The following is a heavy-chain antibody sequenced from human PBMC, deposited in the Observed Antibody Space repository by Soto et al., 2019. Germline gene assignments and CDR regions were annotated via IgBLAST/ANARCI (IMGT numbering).Heavy chain of an antibody. CDR3: ARERVLWFGDGYYGMDV. D-gene: IGHD3-10*01. CDR2: INAGNGNT. J-gene: IGHJ6*02. Sequence: APVTVSCKASGYTFTSYAIPWVREAPGQRLEWMGWINAGNGNTKYSQKFQGRVTITRDTYASSAYMELSSLRSEDTAVYYCARERVLWFGDGYYGMDVWGQGTTVTVSS. CDR1: GYTFTSYA. V-gene: IGHV1-3*01.